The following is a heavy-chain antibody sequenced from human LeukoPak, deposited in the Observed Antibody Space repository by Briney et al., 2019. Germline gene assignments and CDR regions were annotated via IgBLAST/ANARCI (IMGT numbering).Heavy chain of an antibody. V-gene: IGHV3-66*01. CDR2: IYSGGNT. CDR1: GFTVSSNY. Sequence: GGSLRLACAASGFTVSSNYMTWVRQAPGKGLEWVSVIYSGGNTYYADSVKDRFTISRDKSKNTLYLRMDSLRAEDTAVYYCARTDRRESYNHYYYGMDVWGQGTTVTVSS. J-gene: IGHJ6*02. D-gene: IGHD5-24*01. CDR3: ARTDRRESYNHYYYGMDV.